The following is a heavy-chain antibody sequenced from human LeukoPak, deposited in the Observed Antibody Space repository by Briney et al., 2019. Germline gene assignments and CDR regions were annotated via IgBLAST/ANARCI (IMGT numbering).Heavy chain of an antibody. Sequence: GGSLRLSCAASGFTFSSHGFHWVRQAPGKGLEWVAFIRYDESLKYYADSVKGRFTVSRDNSKNTLYLQMNSLRVEDTAVYYCAKDLGWFDPWGQGTLVTVSS. CDR2: IRYDESLK. CDR3: AKDLGWFDP. D-gene: IGHD3-16*01. CDR1: GFTFSSHG. V-gene: IGHV3-30*02. J-gene: IGHJ5*02.